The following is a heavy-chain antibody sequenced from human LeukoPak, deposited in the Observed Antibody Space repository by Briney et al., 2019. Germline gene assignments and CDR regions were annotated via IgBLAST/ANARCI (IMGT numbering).Heavy chain of an antibody. D-gene: IGHD1-26*01. V-gene: IGHV1-18*01. CDR2: ISANNGNT. CDR3: ARDTEWEKNPDYFDY. CDR1: GYTFTSYG. Sequence: ASVKVSCKASGYTFTSYGISWVRQAPGQGLEWMGWISANNGNTNYAQKLQGRVTMTTDTSTSTAYMELRSLRSDDTAVYYCARDTEWEKNPDYFDYWGRGTLVTVSS. J-gene: IGHJ4*02.